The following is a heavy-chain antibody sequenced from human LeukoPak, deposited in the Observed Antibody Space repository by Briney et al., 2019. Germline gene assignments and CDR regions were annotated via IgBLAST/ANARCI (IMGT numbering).Heavy chain of an antibody. CDR1: GMTFSSYG. CDR3: ARDFGSGAYV. Sequence: GGSLRLSCAASGMTFSSYGMHWVRQAPGKGLEWVSLIWYDGSNNYYGDSVKGRFTISSDNSKNMLYLQMKSLRAVDKAVYYCARDFGSGAYVWGQRTLGSVSS. J-gene: IGHJ4*02. CDR2: IWYDGSNN. V-gene: IGHV3-33*01. D-gene: IGHD3-10*01.